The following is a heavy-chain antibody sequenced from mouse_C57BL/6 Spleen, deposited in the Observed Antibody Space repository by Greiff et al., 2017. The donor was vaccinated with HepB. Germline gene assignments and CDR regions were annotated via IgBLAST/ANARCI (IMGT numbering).Heavy chain of an antibody. V-gene: IGHV1-59*01. J-gene: IGHJ4*01. CDR1: GYTFTSYW. CDR2: IDPSDSYT. D-gene: IGHD2-4*01. CDR3: ARGYDYDRRNYYAMDY. Sequence: QVQLQQPGAELVRPGTSVKLSCKASGYTFTSYWMHWVKQRPGQGLEWIGVIDPSDSYTNYNQKFKGKATLTVDTSSSTAYMQLSSLTSEDSAVYYCARGYDYDRRNYYAMDYWGQGTSVTVSS.